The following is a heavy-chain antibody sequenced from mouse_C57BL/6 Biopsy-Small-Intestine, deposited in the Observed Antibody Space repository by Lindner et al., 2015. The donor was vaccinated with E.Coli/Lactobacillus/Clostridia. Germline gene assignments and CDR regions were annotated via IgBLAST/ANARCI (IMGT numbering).Heavy chain of an antibody. CDR1: GYTFSNYF. J-gene: IGHJ4*01. D-gene: IGHD6-2*01. Sequence: KTSGYTFSNYFTQWVRQAPGQGLEWMAMVNPSGDMTSFAQKFQGRLSVTKDASTSTVNMELTNLKTEDTAMYYCARVSEYCIGGLCYPDYWGQGTQVSVSS. V-gene: IGHV1-63*01. CDR2: VNPSGDMT. CDR3: ARVSEYCIGGLCYPDY.